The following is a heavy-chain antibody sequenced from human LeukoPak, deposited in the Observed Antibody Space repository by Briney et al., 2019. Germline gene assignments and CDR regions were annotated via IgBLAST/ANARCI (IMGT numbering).Heavy chain of an antibody. CDR2: INSDGSST. CDR1: GFTFSSYW. V-gene: IGHV3-74*01. CDR3: ARDMSPLWSGYPGGFDY. Sequence: PGGSLRLSCAASGFTFSSYWMHWVRQAPGKGLGWVSRINSDGSSTSYADSVKGRFTISRDNAKNTLYLQMNSLRAEDTAVYYCARDMSPLWSGYPGGFDYWGQGTLVTVSS. J-gene: IGHJ4*02. D-gene: IGHD3-3*01.